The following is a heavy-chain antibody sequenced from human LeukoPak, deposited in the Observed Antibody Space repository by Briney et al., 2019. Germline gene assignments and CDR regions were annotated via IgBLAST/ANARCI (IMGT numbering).Heavy chain of an antibody. CDR1: GYSISSGYY. D-gene: IGHD3-16*01. CDR3: AAGGPGDWFDP. CDR2: IYHSGST. Sequence: SETLSLTCTVSGYSISSGYYWGWIRQPPGKGLEWIGSIYHSGSTYYSPSLKSRVTISVDTSKNQFSLKLSSVTAADTAVYYCAAGGPGDWFDPWGQGTLVTVSS. J-gene: IGHJ5*02. V-gene: IGHV4-38-2*02.